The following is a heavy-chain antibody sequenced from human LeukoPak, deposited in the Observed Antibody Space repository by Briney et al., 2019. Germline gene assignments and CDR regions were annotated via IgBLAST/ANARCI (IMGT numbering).Heavy chain of an antibody. CDR1: GFSFSSFA. Sequence: PGGSLRLSCAGTGFSFSSFAMTWVRQAPGKGLEWVSTIYGGGTNTFYADSVKGRFTISRYDSKNMQFLEMDSLRPEDTAVYFCAKRITEAAGIYFDSWGQGTLVTVSS. V-gene: IGHV3-23*01. J-gene: IGHJ4*02. CDR2: IYGGGTNT. D-gene: IGHD6-19*01. CDR3: AKRITEAAGIYFDS.